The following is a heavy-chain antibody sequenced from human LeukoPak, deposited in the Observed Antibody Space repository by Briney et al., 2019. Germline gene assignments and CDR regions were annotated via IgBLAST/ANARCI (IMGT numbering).Heavy chain of an antibody. V-gene: IGHV1-69*06. Sequence: SVKVSCKASGGTFSSYAISWVRQAPGQGLEWMGGIIPIFGTANYAQKFQGRVTITADKSTSTAYMELSSLRSEDTAVYYCASREILTGSDAFDIWGQGTMVTVSS. J-gene: IGHJ3*02. CDR3: ASREILTGSDAFDI. D-gene: IGHD3-9*01. CDR2: IIPIFGTA. CDR1: GGTFSSYA.